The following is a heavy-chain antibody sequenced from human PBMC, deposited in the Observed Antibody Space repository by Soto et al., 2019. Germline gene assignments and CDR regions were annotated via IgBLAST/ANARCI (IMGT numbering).Heavy chain of an antibody. CDR3: AKDSGALVNFDR. D-gene: IGHD2-15*01. V-gene: IGHV1-2*02. CDR1: GYTFTGHY. J-gene: IGHJ5*02. CDR2: ITPNSGFT. Sequence: ASVKVSCKASGYTFTGHYMHWVRQAPGQGLEWVGWITPNSGFTNYAQKFQGRVTMSRDTSISTAYMELSRLTSDDTAVYFCAKDSGALVNFDRWGKEPRVAAPS.